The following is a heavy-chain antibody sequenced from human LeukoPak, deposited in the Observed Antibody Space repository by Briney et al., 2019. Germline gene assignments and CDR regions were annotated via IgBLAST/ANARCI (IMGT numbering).Heavy chain of an antibody. J-gene: IGHJ3*02. CDR2: IYYSGGT. CDR1: GGSVSSGSYY. D-gene: IGHD3-10*01. Sequence: SETLSLTCIVSGGSVSSGSYYWSWIRQPPGKGLEWIGYIYYSGGTNYNPSLKSRVTISLDTSKNQFSLKLSSVTAADTAVYYYARDQKFSRGAFDIWGQGTMVTVSS. CDR3: ARDQKFSRGAFDI. V-gene: IGHV4-61*01.